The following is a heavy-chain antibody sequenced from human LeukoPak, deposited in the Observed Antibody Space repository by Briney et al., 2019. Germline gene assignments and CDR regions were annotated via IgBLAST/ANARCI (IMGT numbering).Heavy chain of an antibody. Sequence: SETLSLTCAVYGXSFSGYHWSWIRQPPGKGREWIGEINHRGSTNYNPSLKSRVTISVDTSKNQFSLKLSSVTAADTAVYYCASTSAMVYFDYWGQGTLVTVSS. V-gene: IGHV4-34*01. D-gene: IGHD5-18*01. CDR3: ASTSAMVYFDY. CDR1: GXSFSGYH. CDR2: INHRGST. J-gene: IGHJ4*02.